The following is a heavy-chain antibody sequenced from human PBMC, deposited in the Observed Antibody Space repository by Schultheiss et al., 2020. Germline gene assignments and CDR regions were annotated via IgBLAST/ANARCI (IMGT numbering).Heavy chain of an antibody. D-gene: IGHD2-21*01. V-gene: IGHV2-70*18. Sequence: TLSLTCTVSGGSISSNDFCWSWIRQPPGKALEWLALIDWDDDKYYSTSLKTRLTISKDTSKNQVVLTMTNMDPVDTATYYCARTPRSLWAFDIWGQGTMVTVS. CDR3: ARTPRSLWAFDI. J-gene: IGHJ3*02. CDR2: IDWDDDK. CDR1: GGSISSNDFC.